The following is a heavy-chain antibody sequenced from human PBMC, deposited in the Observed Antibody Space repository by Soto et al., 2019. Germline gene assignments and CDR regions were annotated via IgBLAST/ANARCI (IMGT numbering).Heavy chain of an antibody. CDR3: ASSRGDYYDSSGYQTAFDY. D-gene: IGHD3-22*01. V-gene: IGHV4-34*01. Sequence: SETLSLTCAVYGGSFSCYYWSWIRQPPGKGLEWIGEINHSGSTNYNPSLKSRVTISVDTSKNQFSLKLSSVTAADTAVYYCASSRGDYYDSSGYQTAFDYWGQGTLVTVSS. J-gene: IGHJ4*02. CDR1: GGSFSCYY. CDR2: INHSGST.